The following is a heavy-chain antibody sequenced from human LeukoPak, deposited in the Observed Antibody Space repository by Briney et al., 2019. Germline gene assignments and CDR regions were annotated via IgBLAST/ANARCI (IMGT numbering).Heavy chain of an antibody. V-gene: IGHV3-30-3*01. Sequence: PGRSLRLSCAASGFTFSSYAMHWVRQAPGKGLVWVAVISYDGSNKYYADSVKGRFTISRDNSKNTLYLQMNSLRAEDTAVYYCARDPSTLIVGALFDYWGQGTLVTVSS. CDR2: ISYDGSNK. CDR1: GFTFSSYA. J-gene: IGHJ4*02. CDR3: ARDPSTLIVGALFDY. D-gene: IGHD1-26*01.